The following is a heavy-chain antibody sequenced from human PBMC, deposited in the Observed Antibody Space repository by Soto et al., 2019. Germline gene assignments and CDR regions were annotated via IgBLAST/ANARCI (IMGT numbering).Heavy chain of an antibody. CDR1: GYTFTSYY. D-gene: IGHD3-10*01. CDR3: ARPPSYGSGSHDAFDI. J-gene: IGHJ3*02. Sequence: AASVKVSCKASGYTFTSYYMHWVRQAPGQGLEWMGIINPSGGSTSYAQKFQGRVTMTRDTSTSTVYMELSSLRSEDTAVYYCARPPSYGSGSHDAFDIWGQGTMVTVSS. CDR2: INPSGGST. V-gene: IGHV1-46*01.